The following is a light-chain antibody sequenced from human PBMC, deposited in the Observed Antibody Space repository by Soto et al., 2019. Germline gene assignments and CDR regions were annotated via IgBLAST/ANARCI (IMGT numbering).Light chain of an antibody. J-gene: IGKJ1*01. CDR1: QNVNSN. CDR2: GAS. Sequence: EIVMTQSPASLSVSPGERATLSCRASQNVNSNLAWYQQKPGQAPRFLIYGASTRATGIPARFSGSGSGTEFTLTISSLQSEDFEVYYCHHYNHWHRTFGKATKVDI. V-gene: IGKV3-15*01. CDR3: HHYNHWHRT.